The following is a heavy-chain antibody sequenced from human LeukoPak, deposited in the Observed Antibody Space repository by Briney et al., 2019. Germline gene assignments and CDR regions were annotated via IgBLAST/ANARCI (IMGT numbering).Heavy chain of an antibody. J-gene: IGHJ4*02. Sequence: PGGSLILSCAASGFTFSSYWMHWVRQAPGKGLIWVSRINSDGRYRDYADTVKGRFTISRDNAKNTLYLQMNSLRAEDTAVYYCARVRSGYYFDYWGQGTLVTVSS. CDR2: INSDGRYR. D-gene: IGHD2-21*01. CDR1: GFTFSSYW. V-gene: IGHV3-74*01. CDR3: ARVRSGYYFDY.